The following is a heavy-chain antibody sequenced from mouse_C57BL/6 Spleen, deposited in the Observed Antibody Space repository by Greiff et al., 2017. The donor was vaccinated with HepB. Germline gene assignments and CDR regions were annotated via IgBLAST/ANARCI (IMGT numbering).Heavy chain of an antibody. D-gene: IGHD2-10*02. CDR1: GFTFSSYA. J-gene: IGHJ2*01. V-gene: IGHV5-4*01. Sequence: EVQRVESGGGLVKPGGSLKLSCAASGFTFSSYAMSWVRQTPEKRLEWVATISDGGSYTYYPDNVKGRFTISRDNAKNNLYLQMSQLKSEDTAMYYCARDGTYGNDVDYWGQGTTLTVSS. CDR3: ARDGTYGNDVDY. CDR2: ISDGGSYT.